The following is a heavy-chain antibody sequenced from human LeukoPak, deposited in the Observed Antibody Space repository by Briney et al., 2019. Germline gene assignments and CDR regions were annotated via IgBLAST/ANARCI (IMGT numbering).Heavy chain of an antibody. CDR3: ARGKEVITMLRGLKPGYYFDY. D-gene: IGHD3-10*01. CDR2: IYYSGST. V-gene: IGHV4-59*01. Sequence: TPSETLSLTCTVSGGSISSYYWSWIRQPPGKGLEWIGYIYYSGSTNYNPSLKSRVTISVDTSKNQFSLKLNSVTAADTAVYYCARGKEVITMLRGLKPGYYFDYWGQGTLVTASS. J-gene: IGHJ4*02. CDR1: GGSISSYY.